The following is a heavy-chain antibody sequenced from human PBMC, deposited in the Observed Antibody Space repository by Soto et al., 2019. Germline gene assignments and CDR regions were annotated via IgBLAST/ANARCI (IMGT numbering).Heavy chain of an antibody. CDR3: AREGPYCSGGSCYSVPGGMDV. J-gene: IGHJ6*02. CDR2: IIPIFGTA. D-gene: IGHD2-15*01. CDR1: GGTFSSYA. Sequence: QVQLVQSGAEVKKPGSSVKVSCKASGGTFSSYAISWVRQAPGQGLEWMGGIIPIFGTANYAQKFQGRVTITADKSTSTAYMELSSLRSEDMAVYYCAREGPYCSGGSCYSVPGGMDVWGQGTTVTVSS. V-gene: IGHV1-69*06.